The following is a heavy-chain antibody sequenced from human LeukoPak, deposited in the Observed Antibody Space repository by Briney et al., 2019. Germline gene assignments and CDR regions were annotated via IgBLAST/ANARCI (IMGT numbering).Heavy chain of an antibody. CDR2: INPDSGGT. J-gene: IGHJ3*01. CDR1: GYTFIGYY. V-gene: IGHV1-2*02. CDR3: ARPLRWAFFCVNSTGKGGGGAFDV. Sequence: ASVKVSYEASGYTFIGYYLHWVRQAPGQGLEWMGWINPDSGGTKYGQKFQGRVTLTRDTSISTSYMELTRLRPDDTAVYYCARPLRWAFFCVNSTGKGGGGAFDVWGQGTMVTVSS. D-gene: IGHD3-3*02.